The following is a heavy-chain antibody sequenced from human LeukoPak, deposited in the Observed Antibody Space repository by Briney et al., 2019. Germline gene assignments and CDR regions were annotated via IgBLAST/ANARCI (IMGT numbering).Heavy chain of an antibody. CDR3: AKKPKPTSSGSYDY. V-gene: IGHV3-23*01. Sequence: GGSLRLSCAASGFTFSSYAMSWARQAPGKGLEWVSAISGSGGSTYYADSVKGRFTISRDNSKNTLYLQMNSLRAEDTAVYYWAKKPKPTSSGSYDYWGQGTLVTVSS. CDR1: GFTFSSYA. J-gene: IGHJ4*02. CDR2: ISGSGGST. D-gene: IGHD3-10*01.